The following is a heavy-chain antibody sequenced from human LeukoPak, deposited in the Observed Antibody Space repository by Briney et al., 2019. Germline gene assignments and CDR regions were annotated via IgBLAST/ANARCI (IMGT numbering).Heavy chain of an antibody. CDR3: ASYGSGTSRFDY. Sequence: SETLSLTCAVYGGSFSGYYWSWIRQPPGKGLEWIGEINHSGSTNYNPSLKSRVTISVDTPKNQFSLKLSSVTAADTAVYYCASYGSGTSRFDYWGQGTLVTVSS. D-gene: IGHD3-10*01. CDR2: INHSGST. J-gene: IGHJ4*02. V-gene: IGHV4-34*01. CDR1: GGSFSGYY.